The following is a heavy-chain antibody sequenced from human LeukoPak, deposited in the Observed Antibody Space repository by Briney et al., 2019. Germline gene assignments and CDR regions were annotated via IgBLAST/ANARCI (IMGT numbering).Heavy chain of an antibody. CDR3: ARHVGYCSSTSCYPWFDP. V-gene: IGHV3-23*01. J-gene: IGHJ5*02. CDR1: GFTFSSYA. D-gene: IGHD2-2*01. Sequence: GGSLRLSCAASGFTFSSYAMSWVRQAPGKGLEWVSAISGSGGSTYYADSVKGRFTISRDNSKNTLYLQMNSLRAEDTAVYYCARHVGYCSSTSCYPWFDPWGQGTLVPVFS. CDR2: ISGSGGST.